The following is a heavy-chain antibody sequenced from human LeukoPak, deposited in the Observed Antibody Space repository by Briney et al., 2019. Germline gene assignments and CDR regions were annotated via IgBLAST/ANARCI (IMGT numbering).Heavy chain of an antibody. CDR3: ATRAGLTMRDAFDL. CDR2: IYSGGSI. Sequence: TGGSLRHSCAASGLTVSSNYMNWVRQAPGKGLEWVSIIYSGGSIYYANSVKGRFAISRDISKNTLYLQMNSLRVEDTAVYYCATRAGLTMRDAFDLWGQGTMVTVSS. CDR1: GLTVSSNY. V-gene: IGHV3-66*02. D-gene: IGHD3/OR15-3a*01. J-gene: IGHJ3*01.